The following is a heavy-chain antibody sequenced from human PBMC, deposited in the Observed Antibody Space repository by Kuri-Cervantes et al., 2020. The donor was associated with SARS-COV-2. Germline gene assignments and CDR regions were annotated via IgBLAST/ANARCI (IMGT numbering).Heavy chain of an antibody. Sequence: SVKVSCKASRGTFNTHIINWLRQAPGQGLEWMGGIRPVFGAPYYAQKFQGRVTIAADESTSTVHMELGSLNSEDTAIYYCARETGHXKMGIDPWGQGTLVTVSS. V-gene: IGHV1-69*13. D-gene: IGHD2-21*01. CDR3: ARETGHXKMGIDP. CDR2: IRPVFGAP. J-gene: IGHJ5*02. CDR1: RGTFNTHI.